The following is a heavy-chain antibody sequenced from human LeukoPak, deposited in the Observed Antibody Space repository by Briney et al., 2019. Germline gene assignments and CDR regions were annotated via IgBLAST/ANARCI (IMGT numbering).Heavy chain of an antibody. J-gene: IGHJ4*02. Sequence: ASVNVSCKASGYTFTGYYMHWVRQAPGQGLEWMGWINPNSGGTNYAQKFQGRVTMTRDTSISTAYMELSRLRSDDTAVYYCARGIVGATGNFDYWGQGTLVTVSS. V-gene: IGHV1-2*02. CDR1: GYTFTGYY. CDR3: ARGIVGATGNFDY. D-gene: IGHD1-26*01. CDR2: INPNSGGT.